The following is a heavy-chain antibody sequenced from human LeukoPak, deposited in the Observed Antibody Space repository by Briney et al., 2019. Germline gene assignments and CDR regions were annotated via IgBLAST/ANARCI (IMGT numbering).Heavy chain of an antibody. Sequence: SETLSLTCTVSGGSISSSSYYWGWIRQPPGKGLEWIGSIYYSGSTYYNPSLKSRVTISVDTSKNQFSLKLSSVTAADTAVYYCARAYCSGGSCSLFDYWGQGTLVTVSS. D-gene: IGHD2-15*01. CDR3: ARAYCSGGSCSLFDY. V-gene: IGHV4-39*07. J-gene: IGHJ4*02. CDR1: GGSISSSSYY. CDR2: IYYSGST.